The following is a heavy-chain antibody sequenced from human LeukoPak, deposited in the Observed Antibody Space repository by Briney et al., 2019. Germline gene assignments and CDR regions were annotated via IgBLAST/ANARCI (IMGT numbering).Heavy chain of an antibody. CDR3: AKEDYDILTGYYNPAGYFQH. J-gene: IGHJ1*01. CDR2: ISGSGGST. Sequence: PGGSLRLYCAASGFTFSSYAMSWVRQAPGKGLEWVSAISGSGGSTYYADSVKGRFTISRDNSKNTLYLQMNSLRAEDTAVYYCAKEDYDILTGYYNPAGYFQHWGQGTLVTVSS. CDR1: GFTFSSYA. D-gene: IGHD3-9*01. V-gene: IGHV3-23*01.